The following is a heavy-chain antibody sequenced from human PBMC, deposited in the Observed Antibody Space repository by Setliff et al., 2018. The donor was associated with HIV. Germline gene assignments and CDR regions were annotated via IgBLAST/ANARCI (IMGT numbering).Heavy chain of an antibody. CDR2: ISSNIIYI. CDR3: AIIRETGSPY. CDR1: GFTLSTYT. V-gene: IGHV3-21*06. D-gene: IGHD3-9*01. J-gene: IGHJ4*02. Sequence: GGSLRLSCAASGFTLSTYTMNWVRQAPGKGLEWISSISSNIIYIYYADSVRGRFTASRDNAESSLFLQMNNLRVEDTAVYYCAIIRETGSPYWGQGTLVTVSS.